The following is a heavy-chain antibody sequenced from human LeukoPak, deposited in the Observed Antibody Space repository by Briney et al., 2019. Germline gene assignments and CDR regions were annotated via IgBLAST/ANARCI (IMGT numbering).Heavy chain of an antibody. CDR1: GYTFTSYD. CDR3: APSRYCSKGVCPFDY. Sequence: GASVKVSCKPSGYTFTSYDMNWVRQAAGQGLEWMGWTSPNTGYIYYARKFQGRMTMATNTATRTVYMELSSLRSEDTAVYYCAPSRYCSKGVCPFDYWGREPWSPSPQ. V-gene: IGHV1-8*01. J-gene: IGHJ4*02. CDR2: TSPNTGYI. D-gene: IGHD2-8*01.